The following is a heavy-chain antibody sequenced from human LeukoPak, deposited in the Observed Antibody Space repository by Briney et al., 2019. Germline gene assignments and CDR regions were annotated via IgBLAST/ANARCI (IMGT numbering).Heavy chain of an antibody. D-gene: IGHD3-10*01. Sequence: PGGSLKLSCAASGFTFSGSAMHWVRQASGKGLEWVGRIRSKANSYATAYAASVKGRFTISRDDSKNTAYLQMNSLKTEDTAVYYCTRTVLLWFGDEQEGLDYWGQGTLVTVSS. V-gene: IGHV3-73*01. CDR2: IRSKANSYAT. CDR3: TRTVLLWFGDEQEGLDY. CDR1: GFTFSGSA. J-gene: IGHJ4*02.